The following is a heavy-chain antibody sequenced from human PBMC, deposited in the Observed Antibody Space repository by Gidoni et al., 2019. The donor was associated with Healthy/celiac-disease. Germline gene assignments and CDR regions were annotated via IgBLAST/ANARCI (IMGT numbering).Heavy chain of an antibody. CDR2: IYDSGST. V-gene: IGHV4-59*01. D-gene: IGHD5-12*01. J-gene: IGHJ4*02. CDR1: GGSISSYY. CDR3: ARAAPSGGSFFFDY. Sequence: QVQLQESRPGLVKPSETLSLPFTVSGGSISSYYWSWIRQPPGKGLEWIGYIYDSGSTNYNPSIKSRVTIAVDTSKNQFSLKLSSVTAADTAVYYCARAAPSGGSFFFDYWGQGTLVTVSS.